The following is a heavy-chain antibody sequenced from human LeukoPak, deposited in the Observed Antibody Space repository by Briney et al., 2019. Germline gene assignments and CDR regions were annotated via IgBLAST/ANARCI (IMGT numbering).Heavy chain of an antibody. J-gene: IGHJ4*02. CDR1: GYTFTGYY. D-gene: IGHD3-22*01. V-gene: IGHV1-2*02. CDR2: INPNSGCT. CDR3: ARADYYYDSSGYYYGY. Sequence: ASVKVSCKASGYTFTGYYMHRVRQAPGQGLEWMGGINPNSGCTNYAQKFQGRVTMTRDTSISTAYMELSRLRSDDTAVYYCARADYYYDSSGYYYGYWGQGTLVTVSS.